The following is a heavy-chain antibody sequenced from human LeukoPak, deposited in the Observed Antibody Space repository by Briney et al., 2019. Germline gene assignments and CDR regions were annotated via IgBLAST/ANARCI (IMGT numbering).Heavy chain of an antibody. Sequence: GGSLRLSCAASGFTFSSYAMTWVRQAPGKGLEWVSAISESGGSTNYADSVKGRFTISRDNSRNTLYLQMNSLRAEDTAVFYCATDYTTGSLYYFDYWGQGTLVTVSS. CDR3: ATDYTTGSLYYFDY. V-gene: IGHV3-23*01. J-gene: IGHJ4*02. D-gene: IGHD1-1*01. CDR1: GFTFSSYA. CDR2: ISESGGST.